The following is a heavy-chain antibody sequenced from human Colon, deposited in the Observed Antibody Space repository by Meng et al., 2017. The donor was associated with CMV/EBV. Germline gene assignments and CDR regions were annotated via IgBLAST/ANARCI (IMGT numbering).Heavy chain of an antibody. D-gene: IGHD1-26*01. CDR3: AKVNMGAITYDYGLDV. Sequence: GGSLRLSCAVSGINFNIYAMTWVRQAPGKGLEWVSSISSESESTNYADSVKGRFTISRDNFKNTLYLQMNSLRAEDTAVYYCAKVNMGAITYDYGLDVWGQGTTVTVSS. CDR1: GINFNIYA. V-gene: IGHV3-23*01. J-gene: IGHJ6*02. CDR2: ISSESEST.